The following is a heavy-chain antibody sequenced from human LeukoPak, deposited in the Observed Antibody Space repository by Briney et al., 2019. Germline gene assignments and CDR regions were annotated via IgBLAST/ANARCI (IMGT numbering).Heavy chain of an antibody. D-gene: IGHD3-10*01. V-gene: IGHV3-7*01. Sequence: GGSLRLSCAASGFTFSSYWMSWVRQAPGKGLEWVANIKQDGSEKYYVDSVKGRFTISRDNAKNSLYLQMNSLRAEDTAVYYCARGDNYYGSGGGTWYFDYWGQGTLVTVSS. CDR3: ARGDNYYGSGGGTWYFDY. J-gene: IGHJ4*02. CDR1: GFTFSSYW. CDR2: IKQDGSEK.